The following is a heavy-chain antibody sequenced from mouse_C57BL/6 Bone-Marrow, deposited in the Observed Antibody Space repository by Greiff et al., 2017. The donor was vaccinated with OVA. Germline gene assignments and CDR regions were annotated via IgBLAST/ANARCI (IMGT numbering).Heavy chain of an antibody. CDR3: ARESDYEPWFAY. Sequence: QVQLKQSGPELVRPGASVKISCKAPGYTFTSHWMQWVRQRPGKGLEWVGELFPGSGSTYYNEKFTGKATLTVDTSSSTAYMQLSSLTDDDAVVDFWARESDYEPWFAYWGQGTRVTVSA. D-gene: IGHD2-4*01. CDR2: LFPGSGST. J-gene: IGHJ3*01. V-gene: IGHV1-56*01. CDR1: GYTFTSHW.